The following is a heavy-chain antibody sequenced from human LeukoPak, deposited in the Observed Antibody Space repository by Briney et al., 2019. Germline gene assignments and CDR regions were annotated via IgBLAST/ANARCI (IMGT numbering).Heavy chain of an antibody. Sequence: PGGSLRLSCAASGFTFSRYWMSWVRQAPGKGLEWVANIREDGSDKYYVNSVKGRFTISRDNSKNTLYLQMNSLRAEDTAVYYCAKDLGVTGYYYYYMDVWGKGTTVTVSS. J-gene: IGHJ6*03. V-gene: IGHV3-7*03. CDR1: GFTFSRYW. CDR2: IREDGSDK. CDR3: AKDLGVTGYYYYYMDV. D-gene: IGHD4-11*01.